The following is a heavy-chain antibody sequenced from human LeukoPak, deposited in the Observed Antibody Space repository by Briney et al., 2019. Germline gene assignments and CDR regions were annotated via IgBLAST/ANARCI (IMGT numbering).Heavy chain of an antibody. CDR3: ARSEGHYDSSGYWISYFDY. J-gene: IGHJ4*02. CDR1: GYSFTSYW. V-gene: IGHV5-51*01. D-gene: IGHD3-22*01. CDR2: IYPGDSDT. Sequence: GESLKISCKGSGYSFTSYWIGWVRQMAGKGLEWMGIIYPGDSDTRYSPSFQGQVTISADKSISTAYLQWSSLKASDTAMYYCARSEGHYDSSGYWISYFDYWGQGTLVTVSS.